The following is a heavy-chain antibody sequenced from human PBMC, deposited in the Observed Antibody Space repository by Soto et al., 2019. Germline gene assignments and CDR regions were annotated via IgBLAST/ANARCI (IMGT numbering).Heavy chain of an antibody. V-gene: IGHV4-59*01. CDR2: IYYSGST. CDR1: GGSISSYY. Sequence: QVQLQESGPGLVKPSETLSLTCTVSGGSISSYYWSWIRQPPGKGLEWIGYIYYSGSTNYNPSLKSRVTISVDTSKNQFSLKLSSVTAADTAVYYCARTVGGSFVYYYYMDVWGKGTTVTVSS. CDR3: ARTVGGSFVYYYYMDV. D-gene: IGHD3-10*01. J-gene: IGHJ6*03.